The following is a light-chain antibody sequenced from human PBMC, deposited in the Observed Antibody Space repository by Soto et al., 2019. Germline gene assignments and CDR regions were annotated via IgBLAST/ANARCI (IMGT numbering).Light chain of an antibody. J-gene: IGLJ2*01. CDR2: DVS. CDR3: SSYTSSSDVV. CDR1: XSDVGGYNY. V-gene: IGLV2-14*01. Sequence: QSALTQPASVSGSPGQSITISCTGTXSDVGGYNYVSWYQQHPGKAPKLMIYDVSNRPSGVSNRFSGSKSGNTASLTISGLQAEDEADYYCSSYTSSSDVVFGGGTQLTVL.